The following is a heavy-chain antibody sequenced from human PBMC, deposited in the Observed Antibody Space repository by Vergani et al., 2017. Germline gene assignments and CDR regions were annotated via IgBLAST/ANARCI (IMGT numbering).Heavy chain of an antibody. J-gene: IGHJ4*02. CDR2: IYPGDSDT. CDR1: GYSFTSYW. D-gene: IGHD3-22*01. Sequence: EVQLVQSGAEVKKPGESLKISCKGSGYSFTSYWIGWVRQTPGKGLEWMGIIYPGDSDTRYSPSFQGQVTISADKSISTAYLQWSSLKASDTAMYYCAIPPYDSSGYDFSFDYGGQGTLSPSPQ. CDR3: AIPPYDSSGYDFSFDY. V-gene: IGHV5-51*01.